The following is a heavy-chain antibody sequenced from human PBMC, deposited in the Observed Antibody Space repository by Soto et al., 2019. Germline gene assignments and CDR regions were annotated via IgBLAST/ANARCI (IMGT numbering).Heavy chain of an antibody. Sequence: RETPSETLSLTCAVYGGSFSGYYWSWIRPPPGKGLEWIGEINHSGSTNYNPSLKSRVTISVDTSKNQFSLKLSSVTAADTAVYYCARGVPGYYYYYYMDVWGKGTTVTVSS. CDR2: INHSGST. V-gene: IGHV4-34*01. J-gene: IGHJ6*03. D-gene: IGHD7-27*01. CDR3: ARGVPGYYYYYYMDV. CDR1: GGSFSGYY.